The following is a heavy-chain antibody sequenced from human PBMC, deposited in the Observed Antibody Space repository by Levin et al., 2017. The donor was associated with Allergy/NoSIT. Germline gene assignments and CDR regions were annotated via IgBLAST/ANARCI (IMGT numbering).Heavy chain of an antibody. D-gene: IGHD3-10*01. CDR3: AKNRYGSGKALDY. Sequence: PGGSLRLSCAASGFTFSSYGMHWVRQAPGKGLEWVAVISYDGSNKYYADSVKGRFTISRDNSKNTLYLQMNSLRAEDTAVYYCAKNRYGSGKALDYWGQGTLVTVSS. J-gene: IGHJ4*02. CDR1: GFTFSSYG. CDR2: ISYDGSNK. V-gene: IGHV3-30*18.